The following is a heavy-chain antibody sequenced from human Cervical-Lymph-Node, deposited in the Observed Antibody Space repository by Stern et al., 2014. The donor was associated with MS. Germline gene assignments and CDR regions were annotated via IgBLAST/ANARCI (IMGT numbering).Heavy chain of an antibody. V-gene: IGHV4-61*02. CDR1: GGSISSGSYY. Sequence: QVQLVESGPGLVKPSQTLSLTCTVSGGSISSGSYYWNWIRQPAGKGLEWIGHIYTRGSTNYNPSRKIRVTMSVDTSETHSSLRLSSVTAADTAVYYCASLSTAKDSGSYFYGFDVWGQGTTVTVSS. CDR3: ASLSTAKDSGSYFYGFDV. J-gene: IGHJ6*02. CDR2: IYTRGST. D-gene: IGHD5-18*01.